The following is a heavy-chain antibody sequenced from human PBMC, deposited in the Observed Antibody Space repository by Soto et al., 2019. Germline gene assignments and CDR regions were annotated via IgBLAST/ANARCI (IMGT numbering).Heavy chain of an antibody. D-gene: IGHD2-15*01. CDR1: GLNFEKYS. CDR3: AADTGDIEVVPATT. Sequence: PGGSLRLSCAASGLNFEKYSMNWVRQPPGKGPEWLASISPASTYIRYADSVKGRFTISRDNARNSLSLQMMSLRADDTAMYFCAADTGDIEVVPATTWGQGTLVTVSS. CDR2: ISPASTYI. V-gene: IGHV3-21*04. J-gene: IGHJ4*02.